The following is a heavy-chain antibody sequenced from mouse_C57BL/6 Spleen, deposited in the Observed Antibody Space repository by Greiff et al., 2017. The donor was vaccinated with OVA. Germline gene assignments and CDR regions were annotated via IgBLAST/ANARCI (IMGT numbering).Heavy chain of an antibody. D-gene: IGHD1-1*01. CDR1: GFTFSSYA. V-gene: IGHV5-9-1*02. Sequence: EVKLMESGEGLVKPGGSLKLSCAASGFTFSSYAMSWVRQTPEKRLEWVAYISSGGDYIYYADTVKGRFTISRDNARNTLYLQMSSLKSEDTDMYYCTRVYYYGSSLGGYFDNWGQGTTLTVSS. J-gene: IGHJ2*01. CDR2: ISSGGDYI. CDR3: TRVYYYGSSLGGYFDN.